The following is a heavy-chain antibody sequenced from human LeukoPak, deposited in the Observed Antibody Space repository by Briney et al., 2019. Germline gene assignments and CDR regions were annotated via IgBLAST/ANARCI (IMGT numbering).Heavy chain of an antibody. J-gene: IGHJ6*02. CDR1: GGSISSGSYY. Sequence: PSQTLSLTCTVSGGSISSGSYYWSWIRQPAGKGLEWIGSIYYSGSTYYNPSLKSRVTISVDTSKNQFSLKLSSVTAADTAVYYCASRDYYYYYGMDVWGQGTTVTVSS. CDR3: ASRDYYYYYGMDV. V-gene: IGHV4-39*07. CDR2: IYYSGST.